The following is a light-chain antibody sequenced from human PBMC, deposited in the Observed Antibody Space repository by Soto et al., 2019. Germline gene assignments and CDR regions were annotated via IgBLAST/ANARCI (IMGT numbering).Light chain of an antibody. V-gene: IGKV1-27*01. CDR1: QDISTY. CDR2: AAY. CDR3: QKYYNAPLT. Sequence: DIQMTQAPSSLSASVGDRVTITCRARQDISTYLAWYQQKPGKVPKLLISAAYTLQSGVPPRFSGSGSGTDFTLTRSSLQPEDVATYYGQKYYNAPLTFGGGTKVEIK. J-gene: IGKJ4*01.